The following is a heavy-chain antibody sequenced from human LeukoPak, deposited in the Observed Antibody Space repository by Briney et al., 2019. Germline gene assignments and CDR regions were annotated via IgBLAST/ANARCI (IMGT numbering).Heavy chain of an antibody. CDR1: GFTFSSNG. D-gene: IGHD3-10*01. V-gene: IGHV3-33*01. J-gene: IGHJ6*02. Sequence: TGTSLRLSCAASGFTFSSNGMHWVRQAPGKGLEWVAVVSSDGSNKYFEDSVKGRFSISRDNSRNTLYLQMNSLRAEDTAVYYCARAGRGWFGSMDVWGQGTTVTVSS. CDR3: ARAGRGWFGSMDV. CDR2: VSSDGSNK.